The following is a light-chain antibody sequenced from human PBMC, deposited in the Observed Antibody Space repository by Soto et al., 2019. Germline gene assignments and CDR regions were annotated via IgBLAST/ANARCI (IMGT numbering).Light chain of an antibody. CDR1: QSVSSD. J-gene: IGKJ1*01. Sequence: EIVMTQSPATLSVSPGERATLSCRASQSVSSDLAWYHQKPGQAPRLLIYGASTRATGIPARFSGSGSGTEFTLTINSLQSDDFATYYCQHYNSYSEAFGQGTKVDI. CDR3: QHYNSYSEA. CDR2: GAS. V-gene: IGKV3-15*01.